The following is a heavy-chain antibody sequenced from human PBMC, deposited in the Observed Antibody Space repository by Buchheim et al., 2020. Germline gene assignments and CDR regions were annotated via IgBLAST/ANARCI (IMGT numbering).Heavy chain of an antibody. Sequence: QVQLQQWGAGLLKPSETLSLTCAVYGGSFSGYYWSWIRQPPGKGLEWIGEINHSGSTNYNPSLKRRVTISVDTSKNQFSLKLSSVTDADTAVYYCARTDSSGYYYGFDYWGQGTL. V-gene: IGHV4-34*01. CDR3: ARTDSSGYYYGFDY. CDR1: GGSFSGYY. J-gene: IGHJ4*02. CDR2: INHSGST. D-gene: IGHD3-22*01.